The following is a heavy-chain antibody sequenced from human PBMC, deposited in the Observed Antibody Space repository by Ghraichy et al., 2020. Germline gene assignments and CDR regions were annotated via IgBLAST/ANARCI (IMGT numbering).Heavy chain of an antibody. V-gene: IGHV3-7*03. CDR2: ISQDGSTK. Sequence: GGSLRLSCVASGFTFSSYWMDWVRQAPGKGLEWVATISQDGSTKFYVDSVKGRFTISRDNAENSMSLQMNSLREEDTAVYYCTRDPGVAAAATVGYFDLWGQGSLVAVSS. CDR3: TRDPGVAAAATVGYFDL. D-gene: IGHD6-25*01. J-gene: IGHJ4*02. CDR1: GFTFSSYW.